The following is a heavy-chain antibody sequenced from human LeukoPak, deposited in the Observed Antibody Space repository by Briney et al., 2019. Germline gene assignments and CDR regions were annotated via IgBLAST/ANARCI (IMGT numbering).Heavy chain of an antibody. CDR3: ETTSGH. J-gene: IGHJ4*02. V-gene: IGHV4-34*01. CDR2: INHSRIT. CDR1: GAPFSGYW. Sequence: SETLSLTCAVYGAPFSGYWWYWIRQPPGKGLEWIGEINHSRITNYNPSLKSRVSISVDTSKNQFSLKLSSVTAADTAVYYCETTSGHWGQGTLVTVSS.